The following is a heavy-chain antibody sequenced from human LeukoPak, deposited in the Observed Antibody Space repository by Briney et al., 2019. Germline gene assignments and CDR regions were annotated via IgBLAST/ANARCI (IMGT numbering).Heavy chain of an antibody. V-gene: IGHV3-48*03. Sequence: GGSLRLSCAASGFTFSSSEMNWVRQAPGKGLEWVSYISSRGSTIYYADSVRGRFTISRDSAKNSLYLQMNSLRAEDTAVYYCARDLQGSLRGIDYWGKGTLVTVSS. J-gene: IGHJ4*02. CDR1: GFTFSSSE. CDR3: ARDLQGSLRGIDY. D-gene: IGHD3-10*01. CDR2: ISSRGSTI.